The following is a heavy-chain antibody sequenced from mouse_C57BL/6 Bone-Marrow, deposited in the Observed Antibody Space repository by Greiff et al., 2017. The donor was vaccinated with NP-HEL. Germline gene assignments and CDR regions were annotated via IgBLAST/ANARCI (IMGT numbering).Heavy chain of an antibody. D-gene: IGHD1-1*01. Sequence: VQLQQSGAELARPGASVKLSCKASGYTFTSYGISWVKQRTGQGLEWIGEIYPRSGNTYYNEKFKGKATLTADKSSSTAYMELRSLTSEDSAVYFCARQHYGSSYGDYWGQGTTLTVSS. CDR1: GYTFTSYG. CDR3: ARQHYGSSYGDY. J-gene: IGHJ2*01. V-gene: IGHV1-81*01. CDR2: IYPRSGNT.